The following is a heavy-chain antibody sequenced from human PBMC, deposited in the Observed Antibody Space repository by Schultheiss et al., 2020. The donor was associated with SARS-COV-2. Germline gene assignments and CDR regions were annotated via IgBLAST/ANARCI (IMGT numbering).Heavy chain of an antibody. CDR2: INHSGST. CDR1: GGSISSYY. V-gene: IGHV4-34*01. J-gene: IGHJ6*03. Sequence: SETLSLTCTVSGGSISSYYWSWIRQPPGKGLEWIGEINHSGSTNYNPSLKSRVTISVDTSKNQFSLKLSSVTAADTAVYYCARGKYGSGSYPQKKKYYYYMDVWGKGTTVTVSS. CDR3: ARGKYGSGSYPQKKKYYYYMDV. D-gene: IGHD3-10*01.